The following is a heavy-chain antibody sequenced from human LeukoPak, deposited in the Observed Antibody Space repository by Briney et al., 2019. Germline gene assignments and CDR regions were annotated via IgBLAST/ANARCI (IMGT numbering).Heavy chain of an antibody. CDR3: AGDFWSGYYGDFDY. D-gene: IGHD3-3*01. J-gene: IGHJ4*02. CDR2: IYYSGST. CDR1: GGSISSYY. V-gene: IGHV4-59*01. Sequence: SETLSLTCTVSGGSISSYYWSWIRQPPGKGLEWIGYIYYSGSTNYNPSLKSRVTISVDTSKNQFSLKLSSVTAADTAVYYCAGDFWSGYYGDFDYWGQGTLVTVSS.